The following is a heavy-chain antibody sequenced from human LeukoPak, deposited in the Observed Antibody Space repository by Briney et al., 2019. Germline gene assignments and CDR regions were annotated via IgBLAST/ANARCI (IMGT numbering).Heavy chain of an antibody. D-gene: IGHD6-13*01. CDR2: IYHSGST. J-gene: IGHJ4*02. V-gene: IGHV4-4*02. Sequence: SGTLSLTCAVSGGSISSSNWWSWVRQPPGKGLEWIGEIYHSGSTNYNPSLKSRVTISVDKSKNQFSLKLSSVTAADTAVYYCARDHRYSSSWYYFDYWGQGTLVTVSS. CDR1: GGSISSSNW. CDR3: ARDHRYSSSWYYFDY.